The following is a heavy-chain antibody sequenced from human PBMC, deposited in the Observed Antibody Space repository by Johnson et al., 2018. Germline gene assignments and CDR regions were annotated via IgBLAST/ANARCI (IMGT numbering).Heavy chain of an antibody. CDR1: AFTFNIYG. CDR2: ISYDGSKK. D-gene: IGHD1-26*01. J-gene: IGHJ3*02. Sequence: QVQLVESGGGVVQPGRSLRLSCAASAFTFNIYGMHWVRQAPGKGLEWVAVISYDGSKKYFADSVKGRFTISRDNTKNTLYLQMNSLRAEDTAVYYCAKESGGGRDAFDIWGQGTMVAVSS. CDR3: AKESGGGRDAFDI. V-gene: IGHV3-30*18.